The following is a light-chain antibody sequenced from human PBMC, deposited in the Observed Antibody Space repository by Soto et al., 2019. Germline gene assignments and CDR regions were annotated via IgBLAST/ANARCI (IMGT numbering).Light chain of an antibody. CDR1: QDIRRW. CDR3: QQYDNLPLT. V-gene: IGKV1-33*01. CDR2: DAS. J-gene: IGKJ4*01. Sequence: DIQVTQSPSSVSANVGDTVTITCRASQDIRRWLAWYQQKPGKAPKLLIYDASNLETGVPSRFSGSGSGTDFTFTISSLQPEDIATYYCQQYDNLPLTFGGGTKVDIK.